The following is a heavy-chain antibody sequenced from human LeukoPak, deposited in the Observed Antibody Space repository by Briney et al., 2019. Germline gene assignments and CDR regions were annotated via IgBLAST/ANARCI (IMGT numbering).Heavy chain of an antibody. V-gene: IGHV4-59*01. D-gene: IGHD2-21*01. CDR3: ARGGGGGGGY. J-gene: IGHJ4*02. CDR1: GGSFSAYY. Sequence: SETLSLTCAVYGGSFSAYYWSWIRQPPGKGLEWIGSINYSGSTNYNPSLKSRVTISIDTSKNRMSLKLISVTAADTAVYYCARGGGGGGGYWGQGTLVTVSS. CDR2: INYSGST.